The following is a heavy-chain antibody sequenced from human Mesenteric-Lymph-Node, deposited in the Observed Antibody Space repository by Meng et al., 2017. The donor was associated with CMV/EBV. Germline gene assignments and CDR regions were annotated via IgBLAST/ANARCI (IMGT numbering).Heavy chain of an antibody. CDR3: ARGLLEWYLRWYFDL. CDR1: GFTFSSYS. V-gene: IGHV3-21*01. Sequence: GESLKISCAASGFTFSSYSMNWVRQAPGKGLEWVSSISSSSSYIYYADSVKGRFTISRDNAKNSLYLQMNSLRAEDTAVYYCARGLLEWYLRWYFDLWGRGTLVTVSS. D-gene: IGHD3-3*01. J-gene: IGHJ2*01. CDR2: ISSSSSYI.